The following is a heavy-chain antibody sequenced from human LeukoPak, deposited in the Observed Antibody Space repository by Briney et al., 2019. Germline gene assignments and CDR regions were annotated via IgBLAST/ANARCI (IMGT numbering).Heavy chain of an antibody. Sequence: GGSLRLSCAASGFTFSSYAMNWVRQAPGKGLEWVSAITGSASSTYYADSVKGRFTISRDNSKNTLYLQMNSLRAEDTAVYYCARTYSGYSYGMYWYFDLWGRGTLVTVSS. J-gene: IGHJ2*01. CDR1: GFTFSSYA. D-gene: IGHD5-18*01. CDR2: ITGSASST. CDR3: ARTYSGYSYGMYWYFDL. V-gene: IGHV3-23*01.